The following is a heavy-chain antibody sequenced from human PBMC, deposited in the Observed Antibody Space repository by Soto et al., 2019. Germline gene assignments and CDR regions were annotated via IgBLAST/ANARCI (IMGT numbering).Heavy chain of an antibody. CDR1: GYTFTSYA. D-gene: IGHD3-3*01. J-gene: IGHJ6*02. V-gene: IGHV1-3*01. CDR3: ARDRFLEWLPTPYYYYGMDV. Sequence: ASVKVSCKASGYTFTSYAMHWVRQAPGQRLEWMGWINAGNGNTKYSQKFQGRVTITRDTSASTAYMELSSLRSEDTAVYYCARDRFLEWLPTPYYYYGMDVWGQGTKVTVSS. CDR2: INAGNGNT.